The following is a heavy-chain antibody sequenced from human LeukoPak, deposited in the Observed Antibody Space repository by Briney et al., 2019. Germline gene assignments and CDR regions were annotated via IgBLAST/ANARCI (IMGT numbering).Heavy chain of an antibody. D-gene: IGHD2-15*01. CDR2: IYHSGST. Sequence: SQTLSLTYAVSGGSISSGGYSWSWIRQPPGKGLEWIGYIYHSGSTYYNPSLKSRVTISVDGSKNQFSLKLSSVTAADTAVYYCARDRLVVVAANYYYYYGMDVWGQGTTVTVSS. CDR3: ARDRLVVVAANYYYYYGMDV. CDR1: GGSISSGGYS. V-gene: IGHV4-30-2*01. J-gene: IGHJ6*02.